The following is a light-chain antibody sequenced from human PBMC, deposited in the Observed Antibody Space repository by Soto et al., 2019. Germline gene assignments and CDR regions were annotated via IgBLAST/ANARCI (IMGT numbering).Light chain of an antibody. Sequence: QSALTQPASVSGSPGQSITISCTGTSSDVGGYNYVSWYQQHPGKAPKLMIYAVSHRPSGVSNRFSGSKSGNTASMTISGLQAADEADYYCSSYTSSSTLLFGGGTKLTVL. CDR3: SSYTSSSTLL. CDR1: SSDVGGYNY. J-gene: IGLJ2*01. CDR2: AVS. V-gene: IGLV2-14*01.